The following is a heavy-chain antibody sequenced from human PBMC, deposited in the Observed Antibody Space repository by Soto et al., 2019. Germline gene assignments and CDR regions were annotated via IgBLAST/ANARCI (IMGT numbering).Heavy chain of an antibody. CDR3: ARMESFGSLNWFDP. D-gene: IGHD5-18*01. Sequence: ASVKVSCKASGYTFTNNDVSWVRQATGQGLEWMGWMNPGSGDTGYAQKFQGRVTMTRDISIATAYMELNSLTSEDTAIYYCARMESFGSLNWFDPWGQGTLVTAPQ. V-gene: IGHV1-8*02. CDR1: GYTFTNND. J-gene: IGHJ5*02. CDR2: MNPGSGDT.